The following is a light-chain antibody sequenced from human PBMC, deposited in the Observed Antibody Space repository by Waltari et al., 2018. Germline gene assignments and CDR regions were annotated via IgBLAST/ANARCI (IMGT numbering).Light chain of an antibody. V-gene: IGKV3-11*01. CDR1: QSVGSS. J-gene: IGKJ3*01. CDR2: NAS. Sequence: EIILTQSPVTLSSSPGERATLSCRASQSVGSSLVWYQHKPGQPPRLLNYNASKRATGISDRFSGTGSGTDFTLPISSLEPEDFAVYYCQQRSHFYTFGPGTRVDVK. CDR3: QQRSHFYT.